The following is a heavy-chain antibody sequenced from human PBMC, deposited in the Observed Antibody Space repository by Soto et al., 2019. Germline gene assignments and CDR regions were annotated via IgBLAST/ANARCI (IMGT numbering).Heavy chain of an antibody. CDR3: AKDRITGTTHYYYYGMDV. J-gene: IGHJ6*02. V-gene: IGHV3-30*18. CDR1: GFTFSSYG. Sequence: PGGSLRLSCAASGFTFSSYGMHWVRQAPGKGLEWVAVISYDGSNKYYADSVKGRFTISRDNSKNTLFLQMNSLRAEDTAVYYCAKDRITGTTHYYYYGMDVWGQGTTVTVSS. CDR2: ISYDGSNK. D-gene: IGHD1-7*01.